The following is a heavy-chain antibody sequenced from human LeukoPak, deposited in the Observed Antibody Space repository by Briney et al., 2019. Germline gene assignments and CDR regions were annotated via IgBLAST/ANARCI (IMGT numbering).Heavy chain of an antibody. Sequence: SETLSLTCAVYGGSFGGYYWSWIRQPPGKGLEWIGEINHSGSTNYNPSLKSRVTISVDTSKNQFSLKLSSVTAADTAVYYCARGKYYDFWSGYYWNWIDPWGQGTLVTVSS. J-gene: IGHJ5*02. CDR1: GGSFGGYY. CDR3: ARGKYYDFWSGYYWNWIDP. V-gene: IGHV4-34*01. D-gene: IGHD3-3*01. CDR2: INHSGST.